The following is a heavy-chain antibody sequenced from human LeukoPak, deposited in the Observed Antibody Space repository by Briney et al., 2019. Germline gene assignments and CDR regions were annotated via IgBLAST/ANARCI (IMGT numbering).Heavy chain of an antibody. CDR3: ARDNGLTSIDY. D-gene: IGHD2-21*01. CDR1: GVPFSTSG. J-gene: IGHJ4*02. Sequence: QSGGSLRLSCAASGVPFSTSGMHWVRQSPGKGLEWVALIRHDGINKYYADSVKGRFTGSIDNSKNTLYLQMDSLRAEDTALYYCARDNGLTSIDYWGQGTLVTVSS. CDR2: IRHDGINK. V-gene: IGHV3-30*02.